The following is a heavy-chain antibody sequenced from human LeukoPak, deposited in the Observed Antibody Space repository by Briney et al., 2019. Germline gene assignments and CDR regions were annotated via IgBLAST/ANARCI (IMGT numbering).Heavy chain of an antibody. CDR2: ISSSGSTI. D-gene: IGHD3-22*01. Sequence: PGGSLRLSCAASGFTFSSYEMNWVRQAPGKGLEWVSYISSSGSTIYYADSVKGRFTISRDNAKNSLYLQMNSLRAEDTAVYYCARDNRPYDSSGPGGFDIWGQGTMVTVSS. J-gene: IGHJ3*02. CDR3: ARDNRPYDSSGPGGFDI. V-gene: IGHV3-48*03. CDR1: GFTFSSYE.